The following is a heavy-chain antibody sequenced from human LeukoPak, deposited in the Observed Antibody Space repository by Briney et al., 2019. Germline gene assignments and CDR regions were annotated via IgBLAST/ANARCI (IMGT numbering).Heavy chain of an antibody. CDR1: GFTFKDYT. V-gene: IGHV3-21*06. J-gene: IGHJ5*02. D-gene: IGHD4-17*01. CDR2: VSFGSSYI. CDR3: ARASTEYAVTDGFDT. Sequence: PGGSLRLSCAASGFTFKDYTMNWVHQSPGKGLQWVSYVSFGSSYISYADSLKGRFTISRDDAKSSVYLEMTSLRTDDTAVYYCARASTEYAVTDGFDTWGPGTLVTVSS.